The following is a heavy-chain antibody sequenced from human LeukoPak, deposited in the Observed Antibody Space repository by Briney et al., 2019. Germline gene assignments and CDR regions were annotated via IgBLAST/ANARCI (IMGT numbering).Heavy chain of an antibody. CDR3: VRDFNWAFDY. Sequence: SQTLSLTCAISGDSVSSKSVSWNRIRQSPSGGLEYLGRTRYRSTWNTFYSSSVEGRITINADTSRNQVSLRLNSVTPEDTALYYCVRDFNWAFDYWGQGTLVTVSS. CDR2: TRYRSTWNT. CDR1: GDSVSSKSVS. J-gene: IGHJ4*02. V-gene: IGHV6-1*01. D-gene: IGHD7-27*01.